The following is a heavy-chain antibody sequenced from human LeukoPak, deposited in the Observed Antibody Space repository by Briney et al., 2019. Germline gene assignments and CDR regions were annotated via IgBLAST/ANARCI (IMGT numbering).Heavy chain of an antibody. CDR1: GFTFNSYS. CDR3: ARSTYGSGSCDAFDI. D-gene: IGHD3-10*01. CDR2: ISGSNSYI. V-gene: IGHV3-21*04. Sequence: GGSLRLSCAASGFTFNSYSMNWVRQAPGKGLEWVSSISGSNSYIYYADSMKGRFTISRDNAKNSLYLQMNSLRAEDTALYYCARSTYGSGSCDAFDIWGQGTMVTVSS. J-gene: IGHJ3*02.